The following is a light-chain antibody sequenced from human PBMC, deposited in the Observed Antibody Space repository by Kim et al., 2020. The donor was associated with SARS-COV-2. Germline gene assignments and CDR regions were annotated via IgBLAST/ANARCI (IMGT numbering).Light chain of an antibody. CDR3: QQRTNWLLT. V-gene: IGKV3-11*01. CDR2: HAS. Sequence: EIVLTQSPATLSLSPGERATLSCRASQSVSSNLAWYQQKPGQAPRLLIYHASNRATGIPARFSGTGSGTDFTLTISSLEPEDSAVYYCQQRTNWLLTFGGGTKVDIK. CDR1: QSVSSN. J-gene: IGKJ4*01.